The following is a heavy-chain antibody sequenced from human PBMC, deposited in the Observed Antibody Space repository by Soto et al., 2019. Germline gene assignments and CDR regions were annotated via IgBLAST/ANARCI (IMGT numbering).Heavy chain of an antibody. CDR3: ARDSRQAYYYDSSGYHNFDY. D-gene: IGHD3-22*01. CDR2: IIPIFGTA. CDR1: GYTVTRYA. Sequence: SVKGSCKASGYTVTRYAISLVRQAPGQGLEWMGGIIPIFGTANYAQKFQGRVTITADESTSTAYMELSSLRSEDTAVYYCARDSRQAYYYDSSGYHNFDYWGQGTLVTVSS. V-gene: IGHV1-69*13. J-gene: IGHJ4*02.